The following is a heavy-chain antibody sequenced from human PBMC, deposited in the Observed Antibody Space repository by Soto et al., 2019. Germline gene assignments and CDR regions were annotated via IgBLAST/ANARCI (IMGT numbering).Heavy chain of an antibody. Sequence: SETLSLTCSVSGGFITSHYCSWIRQPPGKGLEWIGYIHHSGSTSYNPSLKSRVTMSVDTSRNQFSLKVNSVTAADTALYYCARQGFGQLHGIVDVWGPGTTVTV. CDR1: GGFITSHY. CDR3: ARQGFGQLHGIVDV. CDR2: IHHSGST. D-gene: IGHD3-10*01. V-gene: IGHV4-59*08. J-gene: IGHJ6*02.